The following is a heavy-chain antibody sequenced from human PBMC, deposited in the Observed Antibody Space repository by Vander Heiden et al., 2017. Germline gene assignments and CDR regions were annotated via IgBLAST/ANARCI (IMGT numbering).Heavy chain of an antibody. D-gene: IGHD1-20*01. CDR3: ARGHNWNDENYGMDV. J-gene: IGHJ6*02. V-gene: IGHV3-53*01. CDR2: IYSGGST. CDR1: GFTVSSNY. Sequence: EVQLVESVGGLIQPGGSLRLSCAASGFTVSSNYMSWVRQAPGKGLEWVSVIYSGGSTYYADSVKGRFTISRDNSKNTLYLQMNSLRAEDTAVYYCARGHNWNDENYGMDVWGQGTTVTVSS.